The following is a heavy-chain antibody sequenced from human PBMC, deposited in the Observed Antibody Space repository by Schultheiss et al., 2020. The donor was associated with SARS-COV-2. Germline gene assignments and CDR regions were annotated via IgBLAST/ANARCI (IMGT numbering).Heavy chain of an antibody. Sequence: WSLRLSCAPSGFTFAGYALRWVRQAPGKGLEWVSYISSSSSTIYYADSVKGRFTISRDNAKNSLYLQMNSLRDEDTAVYYCARVPPGSGYYPFDYWGQGTLVTVSS. CDR2: ISSSSSTI. CDR1: GFTFAGYA. J-gene: IGHJ4*02. D-gene: IGHD3-22*01. CDR3: ARVPPGSGYYPFDY. V-gene: IGHV3-48*02.